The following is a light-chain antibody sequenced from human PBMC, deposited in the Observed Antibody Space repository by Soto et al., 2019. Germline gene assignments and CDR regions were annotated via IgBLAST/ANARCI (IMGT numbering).Light chain of an antibody. CDR1: SSNIGDNP. CDR2: NNN. CDR3: STWDDTLDAYV. J-gene: IGLJ1*01. V-gene: IGLV1-44*01. Sequence: QSVLPQPPSASAPPGQRVTISCSGGSSNIGDNPVNWYQHLPGAAPTLLIYNNNQRPSGVPDLFSGSKSGASASLAISGLRSEDEADYYCSTWDDTLDAYVFGTGTKLTVL.